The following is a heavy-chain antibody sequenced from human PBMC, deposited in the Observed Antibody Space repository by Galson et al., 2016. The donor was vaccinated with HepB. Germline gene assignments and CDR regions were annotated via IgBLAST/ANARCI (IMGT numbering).Heavy chain of an antibody. D-gene: IGHD4-11*01. Sequence: SLRLSCAASGFTFSSYWMHWVRQAPGEGLVWVSHISGDGSSTHYGDSVKGRFTVSRDNSKNTLYMQMNSLRAEDTAVYYCVRDKVTPGTSWFDPWGQGTLVTVSS. CDR2: ISGDGSST. CDR3: VRDKVTPGTSWFDP. J-gene: IGHJ5*02. V-gene: IGHV3-74*01. CDR1: GFTFSSYW.